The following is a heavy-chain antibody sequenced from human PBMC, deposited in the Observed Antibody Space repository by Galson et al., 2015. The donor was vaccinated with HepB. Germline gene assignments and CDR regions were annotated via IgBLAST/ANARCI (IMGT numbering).Heavy chain of an antibody. V-gene: IGHV1-69*13. CDR1: GGTFSSYA. J-gene: IGHJ4*02. D-gene: IGHD3-22*01. CDR3: ARSRGYYDSSGYYHEYLDY. CDR2: IIPIFGTA. Sequence: SVKVSCKASGGTFSSYAISWVRQAPGQGLEWMGGIIPIFGTANYAQKFQGRVTITADESTSTAYMELSSLRSEDTAVYYCARSRGYYDSSGYYHEYLDYWGQGTLVTVSS.